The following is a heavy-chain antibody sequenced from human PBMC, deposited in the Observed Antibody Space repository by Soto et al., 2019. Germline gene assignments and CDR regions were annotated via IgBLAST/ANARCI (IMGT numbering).Heavy chain of an antibody. CDR3: ARTINVVHYPY. D-gene: IGHD5-12*01. J-gene: IGHJ4*02. CDR2: IYHSGTT. CDR1: EECRNSGSH. Sequence: SMNPSLSCAVYEECRNSGSHWAWIRQPTGKRLEWVASIYHSGTTYYNPSLTSRVTISVDTSKNQFSLKLSSVTAADSAVYYCARTINVVHYPYFGQGT. V-gene: IGHV4-38-2*01.